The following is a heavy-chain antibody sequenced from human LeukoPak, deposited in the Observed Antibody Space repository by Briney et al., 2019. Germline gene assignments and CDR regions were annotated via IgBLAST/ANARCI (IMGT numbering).Heavy chain of an antibody. D-gene: IGHD2-2*01. J-gene: IGHJ6*03. CDR3: AREARSAYCSSTSCYRYYYYYMDV. CDR2: IYTSGST. Sequence: SETLSLTCTVSGGSISSYYWSWIRQPAGKGLEWIGRIYTSGSTNHNPSLKSRVTISVDTSKNQFSLKLSSVTAADTAVYYCAREARSAYCSSTSCYRYYYYYMDVWGKGTTVTVSS. CDR1: GGSISSYY. V-gene: IGHV4-4*07.